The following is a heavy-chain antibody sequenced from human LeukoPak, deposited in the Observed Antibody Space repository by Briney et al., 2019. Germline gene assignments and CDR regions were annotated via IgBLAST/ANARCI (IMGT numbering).Heavy chain of an antibody. D-gene: IGHD1-26*01. J-gene: IGHJ4*02. CDR2: IYYSGST. Sequence: PSETLSLTCTVSGGSISSYYWSWIRQPPGKGLEWIGYIYYSGSTNYNPSLKSRVTISVDTSKNQFSLKLSSVTAADTAVYYCARRGRGSYGYWGQGTLVTVSS. CDR1: GGSISSYY. CDR3: ARRGRGSYGY. V-gene: IGHV4-59*01.